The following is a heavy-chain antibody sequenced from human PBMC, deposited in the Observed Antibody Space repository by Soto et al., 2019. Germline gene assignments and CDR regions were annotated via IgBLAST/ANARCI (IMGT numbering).Heavy chain of an antibody. CDR3: SRVRYSGYDYYYYYYMDV. J-gene: IGHJ6*03. CDR1: GYTFTSYD. CDR2: MNPNSGNT. V-gene: IGHV1-8*01. D-gene: IGHD5-12*01. Sequence: ASVKVSCKASGYTFTSYDINWVRQATGQGLEWMGWMNPNSGNTGYAQKFQGRVTMTRNTSISTAYMELSSLRSEDTAVYYCSRVRYSGYDYYYYYYMDVWGKGTTVTVSS.